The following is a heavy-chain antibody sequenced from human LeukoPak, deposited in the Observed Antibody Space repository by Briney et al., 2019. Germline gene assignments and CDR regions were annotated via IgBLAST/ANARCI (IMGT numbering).Heavy chain of an antibody. V-gene: IGHV1-69*13. CDR3: ARYCSGGSCYGRSNWFDP. Sequence: SVKVSCKASGGTFSSYAISWVRQAPGQGLEWMGGIIPIFGTANYAQKFQGRVTITADESTSTAYMELSSLRSEDTAVYYCARYCSGGSCYGRSNWFDPWGQGTLVTVSS. CDR1: GGTFSSYA. J-gene: IGHJ5*02. D-gene: IGHD2-15*01. CDR2: IIPIFGTA.